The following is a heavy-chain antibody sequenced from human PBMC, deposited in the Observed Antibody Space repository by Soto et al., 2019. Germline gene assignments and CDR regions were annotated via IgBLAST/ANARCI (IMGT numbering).Heavy chain of an antibody. J-gene: IGHJ3*02. V-gene: IGHV2-5*02. CDR3: GRPTYYDFLTGYRPLDAFDI. D-gene: IGHD3-9*01. CDR2: IYWDDDK. Sequence: QITLKESGPTLVKPTQTLTLTCTFSGFSLSTSGVGVGWIRQPPGKALEWLALIYWDDDKRYSPSLKSRLTITKDTSXXQXVXXITNMDPVDAATYYCGRPTYYDFLTGYRPLDAFDIWGQGTMVAVSS. CDR1: GFSLSTSGVG.